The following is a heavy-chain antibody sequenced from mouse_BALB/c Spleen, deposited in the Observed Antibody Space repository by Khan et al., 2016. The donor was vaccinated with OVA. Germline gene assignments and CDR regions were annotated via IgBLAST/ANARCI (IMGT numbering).Heavy chain of an antibody. J-gene: IGHJ3*01. V-gene: IGHV1-7*01. Sequence: QVQLKQSGAELVKPWPSVSMSCPVSGYCFSTYCMHWIKQRPGQGLEWIGYIIPSTGYTEYNQIFKDKATFTADESSSTSFMQLSCLTYEDSEVYYSKRKELYDIFPYWGQGTLVTVSA. CDR2: IIPSTGYT. D-gene: IGHD2-12*01. CDR3: KRKELYDIFPY. CDR1: GYCFSTYC.